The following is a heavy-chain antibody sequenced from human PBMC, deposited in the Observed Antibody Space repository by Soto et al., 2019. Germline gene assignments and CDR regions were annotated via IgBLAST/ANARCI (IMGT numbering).Heavy chain of an antibody. CDR3: ARGVYDSSGYFYFDY. D-gene: IGHD3-22*01. Sequence: SVTLPLTCTVSGGSISSGDYYWSCIRQLPGKDLEWIAYIYYNGNTYYTPSLKSRITINPDTSKNQFSLQLNSVTPEDTAVYYCARGVYDSSGYFYFDYWGQGTLVTVSS. J-gene: IGHJ4*02. V-gene: IGHV4-30-4*08. CDR1: GGSISSGDYY. CDR2: IYYNGNT.